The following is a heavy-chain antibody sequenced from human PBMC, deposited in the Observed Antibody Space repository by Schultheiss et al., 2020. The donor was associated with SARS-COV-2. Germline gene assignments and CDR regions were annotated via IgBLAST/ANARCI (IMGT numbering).Heavy chain of an antibody. CDR1: GGSMNSYY. J-gene: IGHJ4*02. Sequence: SETLSLTCTVSGGSMNSYYWTWIRQPPGKGLEWIGYVYFSGSTNYNPSLKSRVTISVDTSKNQFSLKLSSVTAADTAVYYCARPARVGPVAGTPHLYYWGQGTLVTVSS. CDR2: VYFSGST. CDR3: ARPARVGPVAGTPHLYY. D-gene: IGHD6-19*01. V-gene: IGHV4-59*12.